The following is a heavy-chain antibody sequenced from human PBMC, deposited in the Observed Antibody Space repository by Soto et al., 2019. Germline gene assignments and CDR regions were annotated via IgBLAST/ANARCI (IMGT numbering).Heavy chain of an antibody. J-gene: IGHJ4*02. V-gene: IGHV4-31*03. D-gene: IGHD2-15*01. Sequence: PSETLSLTCTVAGGSISSGGYYWSWIRQHPGKSLEWIGYIYYSGSTYYNPSLKSRVTISVDTSKNQFSLKLSSVTAADTAVYYCARGSGIVVVVAARYFDYWGQGTLVTVSS. CDR2: IYYSGST. CDR3: ARGSGIVVVVAARYFDY. CDR1: GGSISSGGYY.